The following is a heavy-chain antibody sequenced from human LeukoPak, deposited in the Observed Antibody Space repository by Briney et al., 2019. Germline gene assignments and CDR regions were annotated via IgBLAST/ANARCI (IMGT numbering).Heavy chain of an antibody. CDR1: GYTFTSYD. D-gene: IGHD2-21*02. V-gene: IGHV1-8*01. J-gene: IGHJ6*02. CDR2: MNPNSGNT. CDR3: ARGGRKAYCGGDCYSTHYYYYGMDV. Sequence: ASVKVSCKASGYTFTSYDINWVRQATGQGLERMGWMNPNSGNTGYAQKFQGRVTMTRNTSISTAYMELSSLRSEDTAVYYCARGGRKAYCGGDCYSTHYYYYGMDVWGQGTTVTVSS.